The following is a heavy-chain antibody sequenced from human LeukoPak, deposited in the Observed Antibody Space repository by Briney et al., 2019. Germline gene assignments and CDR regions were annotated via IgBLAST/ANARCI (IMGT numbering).Heavy chain of an antibody. CDR3: ATTRQVGATDDY. J-gene: IGHJ4*02. V-gene: IGHV1-24*01. CDR2: FDPEDGET. Sequence: ASVKVSCKVSGYTLTELSMHWVRQAPGKGLEWMGGFDPEDGETIYAQKFQGRVTMTEDTSTDTAYMELSSLRSEDTAVYYCATTRQVGATDDYWGQGTLVTVSS. CDR1: GYTLTELS. D-gene: IGHD1-26*01.